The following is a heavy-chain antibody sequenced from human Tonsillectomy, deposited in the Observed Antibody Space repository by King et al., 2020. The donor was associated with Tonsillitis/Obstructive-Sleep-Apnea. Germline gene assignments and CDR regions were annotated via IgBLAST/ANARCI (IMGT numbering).Heavy chain of an antibody. Sequence: TLKESGPTLVKPTQTLTLTCTISGFSLTTNGVGVGWFRQPPGKALEWLALIYWDDDQRNSPSLKSRLTITKDTSKNQVVLTLTDMDPVDTATYFCAHRGFKKATHFFDPCGQGTLVTAPS. D-gene: IGHD3-3*01. CDR3: AHRGFKKATHFFDP. J-gene: IGHJ5*02. CDR1: GFSLTTNGVG. CDR2: IYWDDDQ. V-gene: IGHV2-5*02.